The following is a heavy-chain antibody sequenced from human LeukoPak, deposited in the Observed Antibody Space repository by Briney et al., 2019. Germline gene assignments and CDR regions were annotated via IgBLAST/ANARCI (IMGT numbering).Heavy chain of an antibody. CDR2: ISWNSGSI. D-gene: IGHD3-22*01. Sequence: GGSLRLSCAASGFTFDDYAMHWVRQAPGKGLEWVSGISWNSGSIGYADSVKGRFTISRDNAKNSLYLQMNSLRAEDTALYYCAKGRLVPESSGYYPIFDYWGQGTLVTVSS. V-gene: IGHV3-9*01. CDR3: AKGRLVPESSGYYPIFDY. J-gene: IGHJ4*02. CDR1: GFTFDDYA.